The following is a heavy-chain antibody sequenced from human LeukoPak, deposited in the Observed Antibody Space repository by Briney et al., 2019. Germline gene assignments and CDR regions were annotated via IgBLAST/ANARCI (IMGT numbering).Heavy chain of an antibody. D-gene: IGHD2-21*02. CDR1: GGSISSYY. J-gene: IGHJ4*02. Sequence: PSETLSLTCTVSGGSISSYYWSWIRQPPGKGLEWIGYIYYSGSTNYNPSLKSRVTISVDTSKNQFSLKLSSVTAADTAVYYCARSPNGDQTWVDPWGPATYHFDYWGQGTLVTVSS. V-gene: IGHV4-59*01. CDR3: ARSPNGDQTWVDPWGPATYHFDY. CDR2: IYYSGST.